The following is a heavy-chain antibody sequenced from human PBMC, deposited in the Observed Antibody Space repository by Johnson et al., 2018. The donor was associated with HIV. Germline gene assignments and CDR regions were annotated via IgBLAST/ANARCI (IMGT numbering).Heavy chain of an antibody. V-gene: IGHV3-74*02. CDR3: AKGALIVGPRKNAFDI. D-gene: IGHD1-26*01. CDR1: GFTFRNYW. J-gene: IGHJ3*02. CDR2: INSYGSST. Sequence: VQLVESGGGLVKPGGSLRLSCAASGFTFRNYWMHWVRQAPGKGLVWVSRINSYGSSTSSADSVTGRFTISRDNSKNTLYLQMNSLRAEDTAVYYCAKGALIVGPRKNAFDIWGQGTMVTVSS.